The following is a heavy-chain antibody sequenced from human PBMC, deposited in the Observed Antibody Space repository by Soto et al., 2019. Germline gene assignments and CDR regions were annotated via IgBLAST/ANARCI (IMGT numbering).Heavy chain of an antibody. CDR2: ISHSFLTT. V-gene: IGHV3-11*01. D-gene: IGHD3-16*01. CDR3: TIEGAYPGPDFDY. Sequence: GGSLRLSCAASGFTFSNFYMTWIRQAPGKGLEWVSDISHSFLTTHYAESVKGRFTISRDNAKNSLYLQMNSLKTDDTAVYYCTIEGAYPGPDFDYWGQGTLVTVSS. J-gene: IGHJ4*02. CDR1: GFTFSNFY.